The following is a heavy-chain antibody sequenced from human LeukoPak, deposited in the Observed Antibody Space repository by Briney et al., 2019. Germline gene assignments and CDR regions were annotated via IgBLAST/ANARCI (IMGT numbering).Heavy chain of an antibody. CDR1: GGSISSYY. V-gene: IGHV4-59*08. D-gene: IGHD3-10*01. J-gene: IGHJ4*02. Sequence: SETLSLTCTVPGGSISSYYWSWIRQPPGKGLEWIGYIYYSGSTNYNPSLKSRVTISVDTSKNQFSLKLSSVTAADTAVYYCARLNYYGSGSSNFDYWGQGTLVTVSS. CDR2: IYYSGST. CDR3: ARLNYYGSGSSNFDY.